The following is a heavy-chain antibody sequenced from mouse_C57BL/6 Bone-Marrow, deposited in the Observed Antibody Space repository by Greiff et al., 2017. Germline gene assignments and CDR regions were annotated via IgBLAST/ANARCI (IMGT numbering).Heavy chain of an antibody. D-gene: IGHD2-4*01. Sequence: DVKLVESGGGLVKPGGSLKLSCAASGFTFSDYGMHWVRQAPEKGLEWVAYISSGSSTIYYADTVKGRFTISRDNAKNTLFLQMTSLRSEDTAMXYCARPYDYDVWFACWGQGTLVTVSA. CDR1: GFTFSDYG. CDR2: ISSGSSTI. J-gene: IGHJ3*01. V-gene: IGHV5-17*01. CDR3: ARPYDYDVWFAC.